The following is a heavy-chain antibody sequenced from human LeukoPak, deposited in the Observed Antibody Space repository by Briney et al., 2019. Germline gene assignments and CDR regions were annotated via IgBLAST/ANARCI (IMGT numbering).Heavy chain of an antibody. D-gene: IGHD6-6*01. Sequence: GGPLKISCQGPGYSFTSYWIGWVRQMPGKGREWMGIIYPGDSGTRYSPSFQGQVTISADKSISTAYLQLSSLKASDTAMYYCARVKYSSSYYFDYWGQGTLVTVSS. CDR3: ARVKYSSSYYFDY. CDR2: IYPGDSGT. V-gene: IGHV5-51*01. CDR1: GYSFTSYW. J-gene: IGHJ4*02.